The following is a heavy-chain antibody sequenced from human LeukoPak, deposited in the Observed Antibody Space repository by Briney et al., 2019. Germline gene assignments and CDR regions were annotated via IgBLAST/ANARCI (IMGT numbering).Heavy chain of an antibody. V-gene: IGHV1-8*03. CDR3: ARAGDIVLMVYAPYDY. J-gene: IGHJ4*02. CDR2: MDPNSGNT. D-gene: IGHD2-8*01. Sequence: ASVKVSCKASGYTFTSYDINWVRQATGQGLEWMGWMDPNSGNTGYAQKFQGRVTITRNTSISAAYMELSSLRSEDTAVYYCARAGDIVLMVYAPYDYWGQGTLVTVSS. CDR1: GYTFTSYD.